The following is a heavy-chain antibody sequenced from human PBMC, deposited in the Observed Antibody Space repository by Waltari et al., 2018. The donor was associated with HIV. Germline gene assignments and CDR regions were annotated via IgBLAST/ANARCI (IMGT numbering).Heavy chain of an antibody. CDR2: IFTSGSA. Sequence: QLQLLESAPGLVKPPETLSLPCTLSGHLTSPYYWTWIRQPAGKGLEWIGRIFTSGSANYNPSLKSRVTLSLDKSKNQFSLKLSSVTAADSAVYYCARYYYDHSGLADWGQGTLVTVSS. CDR1: GHLTSPYY. J-gene: IGHJ4*01. D-gene: IGHD3-22*01. V-gene: IGHV4-4*07. CDR3: ARYYYDHSGLAD.